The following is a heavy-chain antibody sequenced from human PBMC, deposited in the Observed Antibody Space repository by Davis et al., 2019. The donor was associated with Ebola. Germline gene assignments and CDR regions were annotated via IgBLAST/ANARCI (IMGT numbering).Heavy chain of an antibody. CDR1: GGTFSSYA. V-gene: IGHV1-69*13. D-gene: IGHD6-6*01. Sequence: AASVKVSCKASGGTFSSYAISWVRQAPGQGLEWMGGIIPIFGTANYAQKFQGRVTITADESTSTAYMELSSLRSEDTAVYYCARDRVIAARHPLGYWGQGTLVTVSS. J-gene: IGHJ4*02. CDR3: ARDRVIAARHPLGY. CDR2: IIPIFGTA.